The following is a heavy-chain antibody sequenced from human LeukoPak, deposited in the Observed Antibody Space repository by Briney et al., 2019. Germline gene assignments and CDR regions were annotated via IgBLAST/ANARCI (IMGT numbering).Heavy chain of an antibody. V-gene: IGHV3-7*01. CDR1: GVTFNTWW. CDR3: ADVDSGA. D-gene: IGHD6-19*01. Sequence: QPGGSLRLSCAASGVTFNTWWMAWVRQAPGKGLEWVASIIPDGSAKYYVGSVKGRFTISRDNAMNSLYLQLNSLRLEDTALYYCADVDSGAWGQGTLVTVSS. J-gene: IGHJ5*02. CDR2: IIPDGSAK.